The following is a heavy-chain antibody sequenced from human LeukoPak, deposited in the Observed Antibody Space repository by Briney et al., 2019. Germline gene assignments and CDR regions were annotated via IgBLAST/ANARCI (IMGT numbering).Heavy chain of an antibody. CDR2: IYHSGST. CDR3: ARAPWDSSGYPPYYFDY. Sequence: PSETLSLTCAVSGGSISSGGYSWSWIRQPPGKGLEWIGYIYHSGSTYYNPSLKSRVTISVDRSKNQFSLRLSSVTAADTAVYYCARAPWDSSGYPPYYFDYWGQGTLVTVSS. J-gene: IGHJ4*02. V-gene: IGHV4-30-2*01. D-gene: IGHD3-22*01. CDR1: GGSISSGGYS.